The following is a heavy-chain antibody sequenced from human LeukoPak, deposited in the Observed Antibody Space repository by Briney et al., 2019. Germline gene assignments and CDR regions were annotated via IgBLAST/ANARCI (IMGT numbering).Heavy chain of an antibody. CDR1: GFTFSNYN. J-gene: IGHJ4*02. D-gene: IGHD6-19*01. CDR3: ARDRINVAATETSFDH. Sequence: GGSLRLSCAGSGFTFSNYNMNWVRQAPGKGLEWVSSISGSSSYIYYADSVKGRFTISRGNAKNSLYLQMNSLRAEDTAVYYCARDRINVAATETSFDHWGQGTLVTVSA. CDR2: ISGSSSYI. V-gene: IGHV3-21*01.